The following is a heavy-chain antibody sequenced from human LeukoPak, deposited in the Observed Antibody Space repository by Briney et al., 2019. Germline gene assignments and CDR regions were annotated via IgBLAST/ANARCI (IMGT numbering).Heavy chain of an antibody. CDR3: ARRGGSLTRFDY. Sequence: ASVKVSCKASGYTFTSYDINGVRQATGHGLEGMGWMNPNSGNTGYAQKFQGRVTMTRKNSISTAYMELSSLRSEDTAVYYCARRGGSLTRFDYRGPGTLVTVSS. D-gene: IGHD4-23*01. CDR2: MNPNSGNT. J-gene: IGHJ4*02. V-gene: IGHV1-8*01. CDR1: GYTFTSYD.